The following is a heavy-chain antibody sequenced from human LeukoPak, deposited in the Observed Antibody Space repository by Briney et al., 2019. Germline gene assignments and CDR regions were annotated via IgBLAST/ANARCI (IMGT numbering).Heavy chain of an antibody. V-gene: IGHV4-34*01. Sequence: KPSETLSLTCAVHGASYNAYYWSWIRQPPGKGLEWIGDIDHRGTATYNPSLKSRLTISADASKNQFSLKLNSVTDADTAVYFCAVGITIFGVAASFDSWGQGNLVIVSS. CDR1: GASYNAYY. CDR3: AVGITIFGVAASFDS. J-gene: IGHJ4*02. CDR2: IDHRGTA. D-gene: IGHD3-3*01.